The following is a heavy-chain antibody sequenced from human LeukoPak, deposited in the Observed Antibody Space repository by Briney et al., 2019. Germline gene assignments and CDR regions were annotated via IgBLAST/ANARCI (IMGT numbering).Heavy chain of an antibody. Sequence: SGTLSLTCAVSGDSISTRNWFSWVRQSPGKGLEWLGEVFDSPRINYNPSVKGRVTISVDKSRNQFSLEQRSVTAADTAMYWCARHGPGSFIGRDAFDIWGRGTMVTVS. V-gene: IGHV4-4*01. CDR3: ARHGPGSFIGRDAFDI. J-gene: IGHJ3*02. CDR1: GDSISTRNW. CDR2: VFDSPRI. D-gene: IGHD3-10*01.